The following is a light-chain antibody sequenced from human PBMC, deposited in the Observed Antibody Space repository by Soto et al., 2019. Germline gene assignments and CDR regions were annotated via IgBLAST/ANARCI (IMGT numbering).Light chain of an antibody. CDR2: DTS. CDR1: QRVSRD. J-gene: IGKJ5*01. Sequence: EIVMTQSPAALSVSPGERVTLSCRASQRVSRDLAWYQQKPGQAPRLLIYDTSTRATGVPARFSGSGSGTEFTLTISDLQSEDFAVYYCQQYNQWPFSFSQGTRLEIK. V-gene: IGKV3D-15*01. CDR3: QQYNQWPFS.